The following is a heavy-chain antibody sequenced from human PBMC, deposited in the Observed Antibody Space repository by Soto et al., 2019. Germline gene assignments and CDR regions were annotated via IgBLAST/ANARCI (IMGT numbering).Heavy chain of an antibody. V-gene: IGHV1-3*01. D-gene: IGHD6-13*01. J-gene: IGHJ4*02. Sequence: QVQFVQSGAEVKKPGASVKVSCKASGYTFSRYAMHWVRQAPGQRLEWMGWINAGNGDTKYSQQFQGRVIITRDTSASTAYMELSSLRSEDTAVYYCASPPVGSSSWCFFDCWAREPWSPSPQ. CDR2: INAGNGDT. CDR3: ASPPVGSSSWCFFDC. CDR1: GYTFSRYA.